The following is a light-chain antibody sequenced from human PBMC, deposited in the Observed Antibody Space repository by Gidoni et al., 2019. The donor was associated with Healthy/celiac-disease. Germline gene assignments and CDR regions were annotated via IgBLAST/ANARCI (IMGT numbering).Light chain of an antibody. CDR1: NIGSKS. CDR3: QVWDSSSDHVV. Sequence: SYLLTQPPSVSVAPGKTDRITCGGNNIGSKSVHWYQQKPGQAPVLVIYYDSDRPSGIPERFSGSNSGNTATLTISRVEAGDEADYYCQVWDSSSDHVVVGGGTKLTVL. V-gene: IGLV3-21*04. CDR2: YDS. J-gene: IGLJ2*01.